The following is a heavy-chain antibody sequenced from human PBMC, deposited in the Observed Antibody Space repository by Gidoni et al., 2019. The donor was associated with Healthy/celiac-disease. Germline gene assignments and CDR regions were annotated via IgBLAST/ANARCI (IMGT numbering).Heavy chain of an antibody. Sequence: QVQLVESGGGVVQPGRSLRLSCAASGFTFSSYGMHWVRKAPGKGLEWVAVIWYDGSNKYYADSVKGRFTISRDNSKNTLYLQMNSLRAEDTAVYYCAREVVGYCSSTSCNEAFDIWGQGTMVTVSS. CDR2: IWYDGSNK. CDR3: AREVVGYCSSTSCNEAFDI. V-gene: IGHV3-33*01. J-gene: IGHJ3*02. D-gene: IGHD2-2*01. CDR1: GFTFSSYG.